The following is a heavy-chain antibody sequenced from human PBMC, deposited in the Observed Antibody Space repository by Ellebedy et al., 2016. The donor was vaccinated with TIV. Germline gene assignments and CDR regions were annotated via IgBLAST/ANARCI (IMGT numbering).Heavy chain of an antibody. CDR1: GGSISSPSYY. CDR3: ARHHTVERGAIDY. V-gene: IGHV4-39*01. CDR2: IYYSGST. D-gene: IGHD1-1*01. J-gene: IGHJ4*02. Sequence: MPSETLSLTCTVSGGSISSPSYYWGWNREPPGQGLEWIGRIYYSGSTYYYPSLKSRVTMSIDTSKNQFSLQLSSVTAADTAVYYCARHHTVERGAIDYWGQGTLVTVSS.